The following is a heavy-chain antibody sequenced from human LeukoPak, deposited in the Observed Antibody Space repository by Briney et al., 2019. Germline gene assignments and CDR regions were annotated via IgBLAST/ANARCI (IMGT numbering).Heavy chain of an antibody. J-gene: IGHJ4*02. CDR2: ISTTSSYI. CDR3: ARAPVVDAGYGSGEYYFDY. V-gene: IGHV3-21*01. D-gene: IGHD6-19*01. CDR1: GFTFSSYS. Sequence: GGSLRLSCAASGFTFSSYSMNWVRQAPGKGLEWVSSISTTSSYIYYADSVKGRFTISRDNAKNSLYLQMNSLRAEDTAVYYCARAPVVDAGYGSGEYYFDYWGQGTLVTVSS.